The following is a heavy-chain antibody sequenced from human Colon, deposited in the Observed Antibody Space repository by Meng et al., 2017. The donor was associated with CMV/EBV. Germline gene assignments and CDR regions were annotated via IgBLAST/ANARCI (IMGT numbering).Heavy chain of an antibody. V-gene: IGHV1-69*10. D-gene: IGHD4/OR15-4a*01. CDR3: ARARGGANHYYHGMDV. Sequence: SVKVSCKASGGTFSTNAITWVRQAHGHGLEWMGGILPVLDVGHHAQKFQGRVTITADKSTSTAYMELSSLRSDDTAVYYCARARGGANHYYHGMDVWGQGTTVTVSS. J-gene: IGHJ6*02. CDR1: GGTFSTNA. CDR2: ILPVLDVG.